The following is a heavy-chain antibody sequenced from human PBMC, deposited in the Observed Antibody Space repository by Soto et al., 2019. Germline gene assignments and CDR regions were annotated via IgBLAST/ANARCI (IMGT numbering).Heavy chain of an antibody. CDR3: AKDGTQQLVFDY. CDR2: ISGSGGST. CDR1: GFTFSSYA. D-gene: IGHD6-13*01. J-gene: IGHJ4*02. V-gene: IGHV3-23*01. Sequence: GGSLRLSCAASGFTFSSYAMSRVRQAPGKGLEWVSAISGSGGSTYYADSVKGRFTISRDNSKNTLYLQMNSLRAEDTAVYYCAKDGTQQLVFDYWGQGTLVTVSS.